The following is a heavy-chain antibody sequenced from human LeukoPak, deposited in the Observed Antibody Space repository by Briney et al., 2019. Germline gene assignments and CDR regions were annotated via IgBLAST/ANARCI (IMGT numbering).Heavy chain of an antibody. Sequence: PSQTLSLTCTVAAGSISSVGYYWSWIRQHPGKGLEWIGYIYYSGSTYYNPSLKSRGTISVDTSKNQFSLKLSSVTAADTAVYYCARGISGYEGRFDYWGQGTLVTVSS. CDR3: ARGISGYEGRFDY. CDR1: AGSISSVGYY. V-gene: IGHV4-31*03. J-gene: IGHJ4*02. D-gene: IGHD5-12*01. CDR2: IYYSGST.